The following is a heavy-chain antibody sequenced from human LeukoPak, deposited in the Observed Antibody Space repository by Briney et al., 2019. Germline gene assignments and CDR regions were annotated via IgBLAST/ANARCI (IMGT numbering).Heavy chain of an antibody. Sequence: SVKVSCKASGGTFSSYAISWVRQTPGQGLEWMGGIIPIFGTANYAQKFQGRVTITADESTSTAYMELSSLRSEDTAVYYCARSYGDYWYYFDYWGQGTLVTVSS. D-gene: IGHD4-17*01. CDR2: IIPIFGTA. CDR1: GGTFSSYA. V-gene: IGHV1-69*13. CDR3: ARSYGDYWYYFDY. J-gene: IGHJ4*02.